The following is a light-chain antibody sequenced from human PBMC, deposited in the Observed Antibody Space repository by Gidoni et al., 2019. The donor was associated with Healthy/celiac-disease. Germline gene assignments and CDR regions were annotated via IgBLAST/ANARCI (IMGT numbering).Light chain of an antibody. CDR1: QSVSSSY. Sequence: EIVLTQSPGTLSLSPGERATLSCRASQSVSSSYLAWYQQKPGQDPRLLIYGASSRATGIPDRLSGSGSGTDFTFTISRLELEDFAVYYCKQYGSSPRTFGQGTKVEIK. CDR2: GAS. CDR3: KQYGSSPRT. V-gene: IGKV3-20*01. J-gene: IGKJ1*01.